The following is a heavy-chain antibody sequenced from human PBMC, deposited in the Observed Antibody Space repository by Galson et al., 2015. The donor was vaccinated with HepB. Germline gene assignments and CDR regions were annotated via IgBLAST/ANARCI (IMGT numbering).Heavy chain of an antibody. V-gene: IGHV3-30*18. Sequence: SLRLSCAASGFTFSSYGMHWVRQAPGKGLEWVAVISYDGSNKYYADSVKGRFTISRDNSKNTLYLQMNSLRVEDTAVYYCAKDKYYYDSSGYLDYWGQGTLVTVSS. D-gene: IGHD3-22*01. J-gene: IGHJ4*02. CDR1: GFTFSSYG. CDR2: ISYDGSNK. CDR3: AKDKYYYDSSGYLDY.